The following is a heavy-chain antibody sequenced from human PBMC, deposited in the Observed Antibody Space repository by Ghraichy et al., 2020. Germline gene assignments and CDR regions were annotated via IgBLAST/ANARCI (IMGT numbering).Heavy chain of an antibody. CDR2: IYYTGSA. CDR1: GGSINSGSYS. V-gene: IGHV4-30-2*01. J-gene: IGHJ6*02. Sequence: SETLSLTCTVSGGSINSGSYSWTWIRQPPGKGLEWIGYIYYTGSAFYNPSLKSRVAISLDRFYNNRFFLKLSSVTAADTAVYYCAVLASNGVDVWGQGTTVTVSS. CDR3: AVLASNGVDV. D-gene: IGHD3-3*01.